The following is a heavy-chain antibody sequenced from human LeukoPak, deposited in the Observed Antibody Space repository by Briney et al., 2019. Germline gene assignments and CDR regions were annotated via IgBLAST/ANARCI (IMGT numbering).Heavy chain of an antibody. D-gene: IGHD3-22*01. J-gene: IGHJ4*02. Sequence: ASVKVSCTASGYTFTSYYMHWVRQAPGQGLEWMGIINPSGGSTSCAQKFQGRVTMTRDTSTSTVYMELSSLRSEDTAVYYCARDYPYYYDSSGLEYWGQGTLVTVSS. CDR3: ARDYPYYYDSSGLEY. CDR2: INPSGGST. V-gene: IGHV1-46*01. CDR1: GYTFTSYY.